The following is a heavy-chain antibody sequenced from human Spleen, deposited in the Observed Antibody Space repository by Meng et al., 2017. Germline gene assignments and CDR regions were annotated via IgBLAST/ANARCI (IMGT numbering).Heavy chain of an antibody. V-gene: IGHV4-59*01. CDR1: GGSIGGSY. CDR2: IYYSGST. CDR3: ARLSYYDSLGHYYFDL. J-gene: IGHJ2*01. Sequence: QGQLRESGPGLVKPSETLSLTCTISGGSIGGSYWSWIRQPPGRGLEWIGSIYYSGSTNYNPSLKSRVAISVDTSKSQFSLRLRSVTAADTAVYYCARLSYYDSLGHYYFDLWGRGTLVTVSS. D-gene: IGHD3-22*01.